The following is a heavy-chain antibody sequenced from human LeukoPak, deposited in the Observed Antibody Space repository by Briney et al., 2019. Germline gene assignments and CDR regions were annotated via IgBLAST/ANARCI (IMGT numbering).Heavy chain of an antibody. CDR1: GFTFSSYG. V-gene: IGHV3-30*03. D-gene: IGHD2-21*02. CDR2: ISYDGSNK. Sequence: GGSLRLSCAASGFTFSSYGMHWVRQAPGKGLEWVAVISYDGSNKYYADSVKGRFTISRDNSKNSLYLQMKSLRAEDTAVYYCARDLSVVTAIHIDYWGQGTLVTVSS. CDR3: ARDLSVVTAIHIDY. J-gene: IGHJ4*02.